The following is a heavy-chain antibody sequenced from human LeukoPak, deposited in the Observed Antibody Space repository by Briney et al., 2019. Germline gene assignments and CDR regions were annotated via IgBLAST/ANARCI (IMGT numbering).Heavy chain of an antibody. CDR2: ISGSSSST. CDR1: GFTFSNYG. V-gene: IGHV3-23*01. D-gene: IGHD3-10*01. CDR3: AKAAGFMVRGVISDY. J-gene: IGHJ4*02. Sequence: GGSLRLSCAASGFTFSNYGMSWVRQAPGMGLEWVSAISGSSSSTYYADSVKGRFTISRDNSKNTLYLQMNSLRAEDTAVYYCAKAAGFMVRGVISDYWGQGTLVTVPS.